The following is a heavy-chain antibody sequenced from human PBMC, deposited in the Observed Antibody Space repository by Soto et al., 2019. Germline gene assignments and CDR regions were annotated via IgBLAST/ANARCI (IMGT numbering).Heavy chain of an antibody. J-gene: IGHJ4*02. Sequence: PGGSLRLSCAVSGFTYGAYEMNWVRQAPGKGLEWVSYITSDGGVTYYADSVKGRFSVSRDNDKKSLFLQMNSLRDEDTAVYYCARLPKGSTVTSWGQGTLVTVSS. V-gene: IGHV3-48*03. D-gene: IGHD4-17*01. CDR1: GFTYGAYE. CDR3: ARLPKGSTVTS. CDR2: ITSDGGVT.